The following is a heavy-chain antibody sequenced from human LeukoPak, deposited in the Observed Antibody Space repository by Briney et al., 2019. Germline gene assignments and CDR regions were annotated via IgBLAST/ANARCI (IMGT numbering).Heavy chain of an antibody. J-gene: IGHJ4*02. CDR2: IYASGST. CDR1: GGSIRSGSYY. V-gene: IGHV4-61*02. Sequence: PSQTLSLTCTVSGGSIRSGSYYWNWIRQPAGKGLEWIGRIYASGSTNYNPSLKSRVAISIDTSKNQFSLKLNSVTAADTAVYYCARESHYYYPSGSYSTFDYWGQGTLVTVSS. D-gene: IGHD3-10*01. CDR3: ARESHYYYPSGSYSTFDY.